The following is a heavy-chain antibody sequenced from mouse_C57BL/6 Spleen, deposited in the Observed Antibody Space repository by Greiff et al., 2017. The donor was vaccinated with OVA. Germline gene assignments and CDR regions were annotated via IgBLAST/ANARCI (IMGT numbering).Heavy chain of an antibody. CDR2: ISSGSSTL. Sequence: EVKVVESGGGLVKPGGSLKLSCAASGFTFSDYGMHWVRQAPEQGLEWVAYISSGSSTLYYADTVKGRFTIARDNAKTTLFLQMTSLRSEDTAMYYCAKLTGTYYAMDYWGQGTSVTVSS. CDR3: AKLTGTYYAMDY. J-gene: IGHJ4*01. V-gene: IGHV5-17*01. CDR1: GFTFSDYG. D-gene: IGHD4-1*01.